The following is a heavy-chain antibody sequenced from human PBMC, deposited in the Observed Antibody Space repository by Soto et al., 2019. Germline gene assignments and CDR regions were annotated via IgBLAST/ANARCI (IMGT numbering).Heavy chain of an antibody. CDR1: GFTFSSYG. CDR2: IWYDGSNK. Sequence: GGSLRLSCAASGFTFSSYGMHWVRQAPGKGLEWVAVIWYDGSNKYYADSVKGRFTISRDNSKNTLYLQMNSLRAEDTAVYYCARDYLVVLHSVIDYWGQGTLVTVSS. J-gene: IGHJ4*02. CDR3: ARDYLVVLHSVIDY. V-gene: IGHV3-33*01. D-gene: IGHD2-2*01.